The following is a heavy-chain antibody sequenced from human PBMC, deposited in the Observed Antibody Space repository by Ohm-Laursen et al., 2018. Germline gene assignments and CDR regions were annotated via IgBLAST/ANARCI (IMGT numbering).Heavy chain of an antibody. J-gene: IGHJ6*02. CDR1: GFTFSSYT. V-gene: IGHV3-23*01. Sequence: SLRLSCAASGFTFSSYTMSWVRQAPGKGLEWVSTISDNGVSTYYADSMKGRFTISRDNSKNTLSLQMDSLRAEDTAVYYCAKDIRNYYYYSMDVWGQGTTVTVSS. CDR3: AKDIRNYYYYSMDV. CDR2: ISDNGVST.